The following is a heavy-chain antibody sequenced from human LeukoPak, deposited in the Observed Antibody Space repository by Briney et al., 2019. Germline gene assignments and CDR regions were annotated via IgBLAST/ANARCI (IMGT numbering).Heavy chain of an antibody. D-gene: IGHD6-19*01. CDR2: ISSSSSYI. V-gene: IGHV3-21*01. J-gene: IGHJ4*02. Sequence: GGSLRLSCAASGSTFSSYSMNWVRQAPGKGLEWVSSISSSSSYIYYADSVKGRFTISRDNAKNSLYLQMNSLRAEDTAVYYCARARPRGWYFDYWGQGTLVTVSS. CDR3: ARARPRGWYFDY. CDR1: GSTFSSYS.